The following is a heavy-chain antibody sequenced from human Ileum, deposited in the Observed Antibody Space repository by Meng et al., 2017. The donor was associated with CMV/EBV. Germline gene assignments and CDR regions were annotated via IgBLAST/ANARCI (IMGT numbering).Heavy chain of an antibody. CDR2: IYYSGST. J-gene: IGHJ6*02. Sequence: GSLRPSCTVSGGSISSYYWSWNRQLPGKGLEWIGYIYYSGSTNYNPSLKSRVTISVDTSKTQFSLKLSSVTAADTAVYYCARILLTSYYYYGMDFWGPETTVTVSS. CDR1: GGSISSYY. CDR3: ARILLTSYYYYGMDF. D-gene: IGHD2-8*01. V-gene: IGHV4-59*01.